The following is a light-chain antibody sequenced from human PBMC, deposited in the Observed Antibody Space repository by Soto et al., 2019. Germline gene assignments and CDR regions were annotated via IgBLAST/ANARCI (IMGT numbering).Light chain of an antibody. J-gene: IGKJ2*01. CDR2: GAS. V-gene: IGKV3-15*01. Sequence: EVVMTQSPATLSVSPGERATLSCRASQSVSSNLAWYQQKPGQAPRLLIYGASTRATGIPDRFSGSGSGTDFTLTISSLQSEDFAVYYCQQYNNWFSFGQGTKLEIK. CDR1: QSVSSN. CDR3: QQYNNWFS.